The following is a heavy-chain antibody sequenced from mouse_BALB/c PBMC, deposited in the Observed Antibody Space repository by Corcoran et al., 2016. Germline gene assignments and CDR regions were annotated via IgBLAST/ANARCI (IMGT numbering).Heavy chain of an antibody. CDR3: ANSYYYGSSYFDY. CDR2: IGSDDSK. Sequence: QVILKESGPGILQPSQTLRLTCSFSGFSLSTYGTAVNWIRQPSRKGLEWLAQIGSDDSKLYNPFLKSRITISKDTSNSQVFLKITSVDTEDAATYYCANSYYYGSSYFDYWGQGTTLTVSS. D-gene: IGHD1-1*01. V-gene: IGHV8-12*01. CDR1: GFSLSTYGTA. J-gene: IGHJ2*01.